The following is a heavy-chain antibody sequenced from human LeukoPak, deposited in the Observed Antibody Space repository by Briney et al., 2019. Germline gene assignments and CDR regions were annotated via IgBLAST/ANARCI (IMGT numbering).Heavy chain of an antibody. D-gene: IGHD3-22*01. CDR3: AKDLSSYYYDCGGYYYGWNYYYGMDV. J-gene: IGHJ6*02. V-gene: IGHV3-30*18. CDR1: GFTFSSYG. Sequence: GGSLRLSCAASGFTFSSYGMHWVRQAPGKGLEWVAVISYDGSNKYYADSVKGRFTISRDNSKNTLYLQMNSLRAEDTAVYYCAKDLSSYYYDCGGYYYGWNYYYGMDVWGQGTTVTVSS. CDR2: ISYDGSNK.